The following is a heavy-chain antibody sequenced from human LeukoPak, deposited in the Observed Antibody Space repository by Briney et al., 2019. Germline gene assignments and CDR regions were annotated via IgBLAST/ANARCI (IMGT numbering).Heavy chain of an antibody. V-gene: IGHV3-74*01. CDR1: GFTFSTYW. CDR2: ISSDGSIA. J-gene: IGHJ4*02. D-gene: IGHD4-23*01. CDR3: ARADYGGNSDFHY. Sequence: GGSLKLSCAASGFTFSTYWMHWVRQAPGKGLVWVSRISSDGSIAINADSVEGRFTVSRDNAKNTLYLQMNSLRVEDTAVYYCARADYGGNSDFHYWGQGTLVSVSS.